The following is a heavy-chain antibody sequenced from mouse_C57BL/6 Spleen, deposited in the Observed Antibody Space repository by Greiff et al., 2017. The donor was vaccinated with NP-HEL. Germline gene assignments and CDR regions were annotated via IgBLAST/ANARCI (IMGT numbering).Heavy chain of an antibody. D-gene: IGHD1-1*01. V-gene: IGHV3-1*01. CDR2: ISYSGST. CDR1: GYSITSGYD. CDR3: ARDNGYGSSYWYFDV. Sequence: EVKLVESGPGMVKPSQSLSLTCTVTGYSITSGYDWHWIRHFPGNKLEWMGYISYSGSTNYNPSLKSRISITHDTSKNHFFLKLNSVTTEDTATYYCARDNGYGSSYWYFDVWGTGTTVTVSS. J-gene: IGHJ1*03.